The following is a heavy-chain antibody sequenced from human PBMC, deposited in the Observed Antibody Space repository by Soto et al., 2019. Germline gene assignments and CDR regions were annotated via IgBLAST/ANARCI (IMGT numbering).Heavy chain of an antibody. CDR1: GGSISSGGYY. J-gene: IGHJ4*02. CDR2: IYYSGST. V-gene: IGHV4-31*03. CDR3: ARVVGASSPRDHFGH. D-gene: IGHD1-26*01. Sequence: QVQLQESGPGLVKPSQTLSLTCTVSGGSISSGGYYWSWIRQHPGKGLEWIGYIYYSGSTYYNPALKDRVTKSVDTSKNQFPPELSAVTAGDNAGYYGARVVGASSPRDHFGHWGQGTLVTVSS.